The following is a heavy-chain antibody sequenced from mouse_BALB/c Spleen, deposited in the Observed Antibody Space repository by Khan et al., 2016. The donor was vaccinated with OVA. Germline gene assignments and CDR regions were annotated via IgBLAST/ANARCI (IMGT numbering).Heavy chain of an antibody. J-gene: IGHJ2*01. CDR2: IRYSGST. Sequence: EVQLQESGPGLVKPSQSLSLTCTVTGYSITSDYAWNWIRQFPGNKLEWMGCIRYSGSTSYNPSLKSRISITRDTSKNQFFLQLKSVTTEDTATYYGARSVLLRPPFDYWGQGTTLTVSS. V-gene: IGHV3-2*02. CDR3: ARSVLLRPPFDY. CDR1: GYSITSDYA. D-gene: IGHD1-1*01.